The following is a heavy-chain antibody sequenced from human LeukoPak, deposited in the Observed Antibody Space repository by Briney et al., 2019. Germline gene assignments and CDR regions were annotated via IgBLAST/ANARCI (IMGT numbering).Heavy chain of an antibody. CDR1: GYSISSGYY. Sequence: PSETLSLTCTVSGYSISSGYYWGWIRQPPGKGLEWIGSIHHGGSTHYNPSLKSRVTISLDKSKNQFSLKLSSVTAADTAVYYCARDDSSWYPKYYFDYWGQGALVTVPS. D-gene: IGHD6-13*01. V-gene: IGHV4-38-2*02. CDR2: IHHGGST. J-gene: IGHJ4*02. CDR3: ARDDSSWYPKYYFDY.